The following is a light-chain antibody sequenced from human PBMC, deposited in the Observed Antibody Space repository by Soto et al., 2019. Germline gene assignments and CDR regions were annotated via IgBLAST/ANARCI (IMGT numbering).Light chain of an antibody. CDR2: DAS. Sequence: EIVLTQSPGTLSLSPCESGTLSFSASQSIRTSLAWYQQKPGQASRLVIFDASNRANGVPARFGGSGSGTDFTLTINSLEPEDFAVYYCQQRNVWPPITFGQGTKVDIK. CDR1: QSIRTS. J-gene: IGKJ1*01. V-gene: IGKV3-11*01. CDR3: QQRNVWPPIT.